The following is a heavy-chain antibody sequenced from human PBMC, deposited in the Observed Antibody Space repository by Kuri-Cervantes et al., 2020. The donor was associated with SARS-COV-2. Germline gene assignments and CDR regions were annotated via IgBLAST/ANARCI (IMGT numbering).Heavy chain of an antibody. J-gene: IGHJ6*02. CDR1: GFTFSNYD. CDR2: ISSSSRTM. Sequence: GESLKISCAASGFTFSNYDMNWVRQAPGKGLEWVSYISSSSRTMYNADSVKGRFTISRDNAKNSLYLQMNSLRDEDTAVYYCARYGFGYSKFYGMDVWGQGTTVTVSS. V-gene: IGHV3-48*02. CDR3: ARYGFGYSKFYGMDV. D-gene: IGHD6-13*01.